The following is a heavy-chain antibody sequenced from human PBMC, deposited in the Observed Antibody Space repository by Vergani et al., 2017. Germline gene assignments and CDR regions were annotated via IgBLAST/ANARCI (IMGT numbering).Heavy chain of an antibody. Sequence: QVQLQESGPGLVKPSETLSLTCTVPGGPISSYYWSWIRQPPGKGLEWIGYSYYSGSTNYNPSLKSRVTISVDTAKNQFSLKLSTVTAADTAVYYFARYSGSRYRDAVFDFWGQGTLVTVSS. CDR3: ARYSGSRYRDAVFDF. V-gene: IGHV4-59*01. CDR1: GGPISSYY. CDR2: SYYSGST. D-gene: IGHD6-13*01. J-gene: IGHJ4*02.